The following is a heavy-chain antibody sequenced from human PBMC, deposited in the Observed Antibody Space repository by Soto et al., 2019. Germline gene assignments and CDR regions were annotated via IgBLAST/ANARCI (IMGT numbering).Heavy chain of an antibody. D-gene: IGHD1-26*01. J-gene: IGHJ4*02. V-gene: IGHV3-21*01. CDR1: GFTFSSYS. CDR3: ARVGASLPTKYYFDS. Sequence: EVQLVESGGGLVKPGGSLRLSCAASGFTFSSYSMNWVRQAPGKGLEWVSSISSSSSYIYYADSVKGRFTISRDNAKNSLYMQMNGLRAEDTAVYYCARVGASLPTKYYFDSWGQGTLVTVSS. CDR2: ISSSSSYI.